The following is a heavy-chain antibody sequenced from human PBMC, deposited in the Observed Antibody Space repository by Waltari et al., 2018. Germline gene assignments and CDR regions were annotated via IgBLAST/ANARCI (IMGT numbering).Heavy chain of an antibody. V-gene: IGHV1-69*01. D-gene: IGHD6-19*01. CDR1: GGTFSSYA. CDR3: ARGYGIAVAGTYYYYYGMDV. CDR2: IIPIFGTA. J-gene: IGHJ6*02. Sequence: QVQLVQSGAEVKKPGSSVKVSCKASGGTFSSYAISWVRQAPGQGLGWMGGIIPIFGTANYAQKFQGRVTITADESTSTAYMELSSLRSEDTAVYYCARGYGIAVAGTYYYYYGMDVWGQGTTVTVSS.